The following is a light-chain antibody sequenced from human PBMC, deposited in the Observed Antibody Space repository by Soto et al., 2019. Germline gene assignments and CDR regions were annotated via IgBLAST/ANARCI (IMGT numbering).Light chain of an antibody. Sequence: EIVMTQSAATLSVSPGEKATLSCRASQSVTSSYLAWYQQKPGQAPRLXXYGASSRATGIPDRFSGSGSGTDLTLTISRLETEDFAVYYCQQYGSSPPLSFGGGTKVDIK. CDR1: QSVTSSY. J-gene: IGKJ4*01. CDR3: QQYGSSPPLS. V-gene: IGKV3-20*01. CDR2: GAS.